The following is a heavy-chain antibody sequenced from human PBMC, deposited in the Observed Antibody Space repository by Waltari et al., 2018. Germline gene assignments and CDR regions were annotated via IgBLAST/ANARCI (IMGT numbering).Heavy chain of an antibody. Sequence: QLQLQESGPGLVKPSETLSLTCTVSGGSISSSSYYWGWIRQPPGKGLEWIGRIYYSGRTYDNPSLKSRVTISVDTSKNQFSLKLSSVTAADTAVYYCQRTAAAPYYFDYWGQGTLVTVSS. CDR3: QRTAAAPYYFDY. J-gene: IGHJ4*02. V-gene: IGHV4-39*01. D-gene: IGHD6-13*01. CDR1: GGSISSSSYY. CDR2: IYYSGRT.